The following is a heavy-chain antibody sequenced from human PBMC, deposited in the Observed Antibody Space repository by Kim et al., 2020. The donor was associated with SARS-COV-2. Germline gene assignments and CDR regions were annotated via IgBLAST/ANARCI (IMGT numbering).Heavy chain of an antibody. CDR3: ARDLGGGCSSTSCLYYYYYGMDV. D-gene: IGHD2-2*01. J-gene: IGHJ6*02. Sequence: GGSLRLSCAASGFTFSSYSMNWVRQAPGKGLEWVSSISSSSSYIYYADSVKGRFTISRDNAKNSLYLQMNSLRAEDTAVYYCARDLGGGCSSTSCLYYYYYGMDVWGQGTTVTVSS. CDR2: ISSSSSYI. CDR1: GFTFSSYS. V-gene: IGHV3-21*01.